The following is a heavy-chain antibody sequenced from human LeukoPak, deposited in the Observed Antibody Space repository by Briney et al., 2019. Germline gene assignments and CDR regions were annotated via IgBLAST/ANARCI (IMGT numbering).Heavy chain of an antibody. J-gene: IGHJ4*02. CDR1: RFTFSSYA. V-gene: IGHV3-30*04. CDR2: ISYDGSNK. Sequence: GSLRLSCAASRFTFSSYAMNWVRQAPGNGLEWVAVISYDGSNKFYADSLKGRFTISRDNAKNSLYLQLSSLTVDDTAVYYCARGPSSYSPWGFDFWGQGTLVTVSS. CDR3: ARGPSSYSPWGFDF. D-gene: IGHD2-2*01.